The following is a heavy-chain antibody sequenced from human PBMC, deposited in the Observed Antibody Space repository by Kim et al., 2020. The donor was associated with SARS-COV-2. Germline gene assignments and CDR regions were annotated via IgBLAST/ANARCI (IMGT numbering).Heavy chain of an antibody. CDR2: ISNGGNNQ. CDR1: GFTFSSHA. J-gene: IGHJ3*02. V-gene: IGHV3-30*04. CDR3: ARSRTTWVNDVFDI. D-gene: IGHD6-13*01. Sequence: GGSLRLSCAVSGFTFSSHAMFWARQAPGKGPEWVAVISNGGNNQYYVDSVKGRLTISRDNSKNTLYLQMNSLRGEDTAVYYCARSRTTWVNDVFDIWGQGTMVTVSS.